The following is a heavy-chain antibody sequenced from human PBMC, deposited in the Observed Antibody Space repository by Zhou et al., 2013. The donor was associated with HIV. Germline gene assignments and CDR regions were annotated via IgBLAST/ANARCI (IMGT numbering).Heavy chain of an antibody. Sequence: QVQLVQSGAEVKKPGSSVKVSCKTSGGSFSSYAMNWVRQAPGQGLEWMGRIIPMFGTVNYTQKFQGRVTITADESTKTAYTELSSLRSDDTALYYCATLLIPSRAYFDYWGQGTLVTVSS. D-gene: IGHD3-16*01. V-gene: IGHV1-69*13. J-gene: IGHJ4*02. CDR2: IIPMFGTV. CDR3: ATLLIPSRAYFDY. CDR1: GGSFSSYA.